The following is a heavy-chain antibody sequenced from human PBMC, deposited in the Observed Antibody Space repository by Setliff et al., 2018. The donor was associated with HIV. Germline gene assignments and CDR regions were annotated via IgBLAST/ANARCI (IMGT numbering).Heavy chain of an antibody. CDR3: ARDPPGYGDSKDY. D-gene: IGHD4-17*01. CDR1: GYSISSDYC. CDR2: IYHSGST. Sequence: PSETLSLTCGVSGYSISSDYCWGWIRQPPGKGLEWIGSIYHSGSTYYNPSLKSRVTISVDTSKNQFSLNLRSVTAADTAVYYCARDPPGYGDSKDYWGQGKLVTVSS. J-gene: IGHJ4*02. V-gene: IGHV4-38-2*02.